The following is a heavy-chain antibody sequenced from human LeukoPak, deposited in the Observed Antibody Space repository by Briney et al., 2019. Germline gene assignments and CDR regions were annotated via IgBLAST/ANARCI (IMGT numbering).Heavy chain of an antibody. CDR2: IYHSGST. D-gene: IGHD2-15*01. V-gene: IGHV4-38-2*01. J-gene: IGHJ5*02. Sequence: SETLSLTCAVSGYSISSGYYWGWIRQPPGKGLEWIGSIYHSGSTYYNPSLKSRVTISVDTSKNQFSLKLSSVTAADTAVYYCARAGWKNCSGGSCPGALNWFDPWGQGTLVTASS. CDR1: GYSISSGYY. CDR3: ARAGWKNCSGGSCPGALNWFDP.